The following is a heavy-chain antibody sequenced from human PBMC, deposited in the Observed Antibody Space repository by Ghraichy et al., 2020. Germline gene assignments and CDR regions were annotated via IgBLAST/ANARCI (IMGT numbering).Heavy chain of an antibody. D-gene: IGHD3-22*01. CDR1: GFTFSKYA. V-gene: IGHV3-23*01. Sequence: GGSLRLSCAASGFTFSKYAMSWVRQAPGKGLEWVSAISGSGGTTYYVDSVKGRFTISRDNSKNTHTLYLQMNSLRDEDTAVYYCEKSNEDDSSCYYYSAFXXXGQGTXXNVSS. CDR2: ISGSGGTT. J-gene: IGHJ3*02. CDR3: EKSNEDDSSCYYYSAFXX.